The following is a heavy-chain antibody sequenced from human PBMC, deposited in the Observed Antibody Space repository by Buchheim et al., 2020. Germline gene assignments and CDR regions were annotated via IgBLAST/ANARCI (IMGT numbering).Heavy chain of an antibody. CDR2: IYYSGST. Sequence: QVQLQESGPGLVKPSQTLSLPCTVSGGSISSGGYYWSWIRPHPGKGLEWLGYIYYSGSTYYNPSLKSRVTISVDTSKNLFSLKLSCVTAADTAVYYCARGLELVLARNCYGMDVWGQGTT. J-gene: IGHJ6*02. V-gene: IGHV4-31*03. CDR1: GGSISSGGYY. D-gene: IGHD6-13*01. CDR3: ARGLELVLARNCYGMDV.